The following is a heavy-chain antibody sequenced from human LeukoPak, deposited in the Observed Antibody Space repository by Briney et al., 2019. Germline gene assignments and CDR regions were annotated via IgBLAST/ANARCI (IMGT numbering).Heavy chain of an antibody. J-gene: IGHJ6*02. CDR3: ARDCGYYLCYYYYGMDV. CDR1: GYTFTSYG. Sequence: GASVKVSCKASGYTFTSYGISWVRQAPGQGLEWMGWISAYNGNTNYAQKLQGRVTMTTDTSTSTAYMELRSLRSDDTAVYYCARDCGYYLCYYYYGMDVWGQGTTVTVSS. V-gene: IGHV1-18*01. CDR2: ISAYNGNT. D-gene: IGHD3-22*01.